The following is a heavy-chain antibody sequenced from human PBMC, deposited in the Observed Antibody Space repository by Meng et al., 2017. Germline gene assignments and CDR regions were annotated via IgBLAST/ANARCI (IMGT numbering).Heavy chain of an antibody. V-gene: IGHV3-23*01. J-gene: IGHJ4*02. D-gene: IGHD2-21*01. CDR3: AKKEAADWTFYFDY. CDR2: ITGSGSNT. Sequence: GESLKISCAASGFTFSSYEMNWVRQAPGKGLEWVSTITGSGSNTYYADSVKGRFTISRDNSNNTLFLQMSSLRAEDTAVYYCAKKEAADWTFYFDYWGQGTLVTVSS. CDR1: GFTFSSYE.